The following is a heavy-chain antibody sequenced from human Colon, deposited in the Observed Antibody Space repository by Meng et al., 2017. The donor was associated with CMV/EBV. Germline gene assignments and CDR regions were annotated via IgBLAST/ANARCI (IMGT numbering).Heavy chain of an antibody. CDR3: ARRAYCGNDCYFFDF. Sequence: GSLRLSCTASGASMRGFHWTWIRQTPGKGLECLGYVYYSGGTTYHPSLKSRVTISVDTSQNQFSLNLSSVTAADTAMYYCARRAYCGNDCYFFDFWGQGTLVTVSS. CDR2: VYYSGGT. CDR1: GASMRGFH. J-gene: IGHJ4*02. V-gene: IGHV4-59*01. D-gene: IGHD2-21*02.